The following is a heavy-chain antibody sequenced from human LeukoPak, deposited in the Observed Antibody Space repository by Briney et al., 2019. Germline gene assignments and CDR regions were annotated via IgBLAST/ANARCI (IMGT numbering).Heavy chain of an antibody. CDR1: GGSISSGGYY. J-gene: IGHJ2*01. CDR2: IYYSGST. CDR3: ARARYCSGGSCYWYFDL. V-gene: IGHV4-31*03. Sequence: PSQTLSLTCTVSGGSISSGGYYWSWIRQHPGKGLEWIGYIYYSGSTYHNPSLKSRVTMSVDTSKNQFSLKLSSVTAADTAVYYCARARYCSGGSCYWYFDLWGRGTLVTVSS. D-gene: IGHD2-15*01.